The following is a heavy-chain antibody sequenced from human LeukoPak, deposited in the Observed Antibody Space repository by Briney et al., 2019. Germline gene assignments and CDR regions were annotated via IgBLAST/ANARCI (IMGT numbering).Heavy chain of an antibody. Sequence: GGSLRLSCAASGFTFSSYAMHGVRQAPVKGLEYVSPNSRNGGSTYYATSVTRRFTTSRDNVKNSLFLQMNSLRAEDTAFYYCAKLFRDATMYDFWGHGVLVTASS. J-gene: IGHJ4*01. V-gene: IGHV3-64*01. D-gene: IGHD5-24*01. CDR3: AKLFRDATMYDF. CDR2: NSRNGGST. CDR1: GFTFSSYA.